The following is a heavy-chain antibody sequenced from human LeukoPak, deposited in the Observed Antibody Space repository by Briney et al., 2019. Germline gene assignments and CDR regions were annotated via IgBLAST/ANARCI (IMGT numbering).Heavy chain of an antibody. J-gene: IGHJ4*02. CDR3: AKAGGWFGELLSPYYSDY. V-gene: IGHV3-23*01. D-gene: IGHD3-10*01. CDR2: ISGSGGST. Sequence: GGSLRLSCAASGFTFSSYAMSWVRQAPGKGLEWVSAISGSGGSTYYADSVKGRFTISRDNSKNTLYLQMNSLRAEDTAVYYCAKAGGWFGELLSPYYSDYWGQGTLVTVSS. CDR1: GFTFSSYA.